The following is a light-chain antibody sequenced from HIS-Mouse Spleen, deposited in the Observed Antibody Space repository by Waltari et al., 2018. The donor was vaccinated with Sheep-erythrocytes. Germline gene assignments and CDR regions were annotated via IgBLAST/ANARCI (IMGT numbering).Light chain of an antibody. CDR2: EGS. CDR3: CSYAGSSTPWV. CDR1: SSDFGSYNL. Sequence: QSALTQPASVSGSPGQSITISCPGTSSDFGSYNLVSLYQQHPGKAPKLMIYEGSKRPSGVSNRFSGSKSGNTASLTISGLQAEDEADYYCCSYAGSSTPWVFGGGTKLTVL. J-gene: IGLJ3*02. V-gene: IGLV2-23*01.